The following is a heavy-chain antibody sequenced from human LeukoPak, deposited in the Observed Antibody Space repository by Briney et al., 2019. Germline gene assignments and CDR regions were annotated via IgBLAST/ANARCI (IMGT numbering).Heavy chain of an antibody. Sequence: GGSLRLSCAASGFTFSSYSMNWVRQAPGKGLEWVSVIYSGGSTYYADSVKGRFTISRDNSKNTLYLQMNSLRAEDTAVYYCARRSGIAVAGAFDYWGQGTLVTVSS. CDR2: IYSGGST. V-gene: IGHV3-53*01. CDR3: ARRSGIAVAGAFDY. CDR1: GFTFSSYS. D-gene: IGHD6-19*01. J-gene: IGHJ4*02.